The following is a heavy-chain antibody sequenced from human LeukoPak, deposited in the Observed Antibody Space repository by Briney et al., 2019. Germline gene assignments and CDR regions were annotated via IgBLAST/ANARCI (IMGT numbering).Heavy chain of an antibody. Sequence: GGSLRLSCAASGFTFSNYAMHWVRQAPGKGLEWVAVISYDGSNEYYADSVKGRFAISRDNPKNTLYLQMNSLRAEDTAVYYCARDSRSYCTGTYSWGQGTLVTVSS. CDR1: GFTFSNYA. CDR3: ARDSRSYCTGTYS. J-gene: IGHJ4*02. CDR2: ISYDGSNE. D-gene: IGHD1-26*01. V-gene: IGHV3-30*09.